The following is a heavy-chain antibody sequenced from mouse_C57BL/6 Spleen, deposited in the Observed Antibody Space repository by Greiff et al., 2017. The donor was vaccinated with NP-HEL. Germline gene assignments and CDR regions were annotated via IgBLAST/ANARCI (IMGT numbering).Heavy chain of an antibody. Sequence: QVQLQQSGAELVKPGASVKLSCKASGYTFTEYTIHWVKQRSGQGLEWIGWFYPGSGSIKYNEKFKDKATLTADKSSSTVYMELSRLTSEDSAVYFCARHEGPYYYGSSHFDYWGQGTTLTVSS. J-gene: IGHJ2*01. CDR2: FYPGSGSI. CDR3: ARHEGPYYYGSSHFDY. D-gene: IGHD1-1*01. V-gene: IGHV1-62-2*01. CDR1: GYTFTEYT.